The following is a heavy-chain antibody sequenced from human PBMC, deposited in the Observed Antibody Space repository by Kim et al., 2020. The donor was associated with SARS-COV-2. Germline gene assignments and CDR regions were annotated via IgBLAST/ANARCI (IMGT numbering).Heavy chain of an antibody. CDR3: ANGAHCGGDCYHYFDY. CDR2: ISGSGGST. J-gene: IGHJ4*02. Sequence: GGSLRLSCAASGFTFSSYAMSWVRQAPGKGLEWVSAISGSGGSTYYADSVKGRFTISRDNSKNTLYLQMNSLRAEDTAVYYCANGAHCGGDCYHYFDYWGQGTLVTVSS. CDR1: GFTFSSYA. D-gene: IGHD2-21*02. V-gene: IGHV3-23*01.